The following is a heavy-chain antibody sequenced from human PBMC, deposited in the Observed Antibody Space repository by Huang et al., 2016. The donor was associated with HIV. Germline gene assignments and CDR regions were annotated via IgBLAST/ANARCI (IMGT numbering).Heavy chain of an antibody. D-gene: IGHD1-26*01. V-gene: IGHV3-21*02. CDR2: ISDTSRYK. J-gene: IGHJ4*02. CDR3: AREAVIVGRSYSMESYS. Sequence: DVQLVESGGGLVKPGGSLRLSCEDVGASFSSSSMSWVSSISDTSRYKEYADSVKGRFTISRDNTKSSMYLQMVSRRVEDTGIYFCAREAVIVGRSYSMESYSWGQGTLVTVSS. CDR1: GASFSSSS.